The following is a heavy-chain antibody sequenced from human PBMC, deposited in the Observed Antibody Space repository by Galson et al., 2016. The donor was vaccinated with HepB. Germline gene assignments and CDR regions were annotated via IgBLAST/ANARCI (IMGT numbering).Heavy chain of an antibody. CDR3: ARDALSDTSKDAYYYYHMDV. Sequence: SVKVSCKASGYSFTENWIHWVRQAPGQGLEWLGVVNPNGGTVSYAKKFRGRVTLTRDTSTTTVHMRLTSLTADDTAAYYCARDALSDTSKDAYYYYHMDVWGTGTTVAVSS. D-gene: IGHD5-18*01. V-gene: IGHV1-46*01. J-gene: IGHJ6*03. CDR2: VNPNGGTV. CDR1: GYSFTENW.